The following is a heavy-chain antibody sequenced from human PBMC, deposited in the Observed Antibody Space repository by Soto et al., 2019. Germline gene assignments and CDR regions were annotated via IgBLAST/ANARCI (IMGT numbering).Heavy chain of an antibody. V-gene: IGHV3-48*02. CDR3: ARRQLALDH. CDR1: GFTFLYYG. D-gene: IGHD3-9*01. CDR2: ISSSGIII. Sequence: EVQLVESGGALVQPGGSLRLSCSTPGFTFLYYGMNWVRQAPGKGLEWVSYISSSGIIIYYADSVMGRFTISRDNDKNLLFLDMNRLRDDDTATYYCARRQLALDHWGQGTPVTVSS. J-gene: IGHJ1*01.